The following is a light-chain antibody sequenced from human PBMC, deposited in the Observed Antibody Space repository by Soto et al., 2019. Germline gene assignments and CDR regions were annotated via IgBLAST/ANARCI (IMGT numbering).Light chain of an antibody. J-gene: IGKJ4*01. Sequence: DIQMTQSPSSVSASVGDRVTITCRASQGISSWLAWYQQKPGKALKLLIYAAPSLQSGVASRFSGCVSGTDFTLPISSLQPEDSETYYCQQTNTFPLTFGGGTNVEIK. CDR1: QGISSW. CDR2: AAP. V-gene: IGKV1-12*01. CDR3: QQTNTFPLT.